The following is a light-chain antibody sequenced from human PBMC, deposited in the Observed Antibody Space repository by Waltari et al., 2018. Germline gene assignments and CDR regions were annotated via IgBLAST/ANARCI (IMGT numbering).Light chain of an antibody. J-gene: IGKJ1*01. V-gene: IGKV3-20*01. CDR3: QHYLRLPVT. CDR1: QSVTRA. CDR2: GAS. Sequence: EIVLTQSPGTLSSSPGESATLPCRTSQSVTRALAWYQQKPGQAPRLLIYGASNRATGIPDRFSGSGSGTDFSLTISSLEPEDFAVYYCQHYLRLPVTFGQGTKVEVK.